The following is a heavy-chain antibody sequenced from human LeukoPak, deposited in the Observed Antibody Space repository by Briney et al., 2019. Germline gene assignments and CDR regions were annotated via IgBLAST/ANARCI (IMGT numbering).Heavy chain of an antibody. J-gene: IGHJ4*02. CDR1: GFTFSSYG. V-gene: IGHV3-30*03. Sequence: GGSLRLPCAASGFTFSSYGMHWVRQAPGKGLEWVAVISYDGSNKYYADSVKGRFTISRDNSKNTLYLQMNSLRAEDTAVYYCASGYVFFDYWGQGTLVTVSS. CDR3: ASGYVFFDY. D-gene: IGHD3-16*01. CDR2: ISYDGSNK.